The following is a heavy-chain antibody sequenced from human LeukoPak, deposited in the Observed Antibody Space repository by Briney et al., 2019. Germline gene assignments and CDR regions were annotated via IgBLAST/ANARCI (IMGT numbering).Heavy chain of an antibody. Sequence: GGSLRLSCAASGFTFSSYAMSWVRQAPGKGLEWVSAISGSTTSIYYADSVRGRFTISRDNSKNTLYLQMNSLRAEDTAVYYCAKCRDGYSPDYWGQGTLVTVSS. D-gene: IGHD5-24*01. CDR2: ISGSTTSI. CDR1: GFTFSSYA. V-gene: IGHV3-23*01. CDR3: AKCRDGYSPDY. J-gene: IGHJ4*02.